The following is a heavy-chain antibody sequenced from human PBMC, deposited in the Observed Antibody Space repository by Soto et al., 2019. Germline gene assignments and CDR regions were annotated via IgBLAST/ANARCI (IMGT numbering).Heavy chain of an antibody. V-gene: IGHV3-66*01. CDR1: GFTVSSNS. D-gene: IGHD6-25*01. J-gene: IGHJ4*02. CDR2: IYSGGST. Sequence: EVQLVESGGGLVQPGRSLRLSCVASGFTVSSNSMSWVRQAPGKGLEWVSIIYSGGSTYYADSVKGRFTISRDNSKNTLYLQMNSLRAEDTAVYYCARASPAADYWGQGTLVTVSS. CDR3: ARASPAADY.